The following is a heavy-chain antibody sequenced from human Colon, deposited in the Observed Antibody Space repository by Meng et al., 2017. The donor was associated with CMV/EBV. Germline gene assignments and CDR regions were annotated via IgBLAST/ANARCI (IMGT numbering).Heavy chain of an antibody. CDR2: VSTSGRDI. CDR3: VRHLEAGRNGYSEPF. Sequence: GESLKISCAASGFIFTSYTMNWVRQAPGKGLEWVSSVSTSGRDIFYADSVKGRFTLSRDNAKNSLYLQMDSLRAEDTAVYYCVRHLEAGRNGYSEPFWGQGTLVT. V-gene: IGHV3-21*01. J-gene: IGHJ1*01. CDR1: GFIFTSYT. D-gene: IGHD5-18*01.